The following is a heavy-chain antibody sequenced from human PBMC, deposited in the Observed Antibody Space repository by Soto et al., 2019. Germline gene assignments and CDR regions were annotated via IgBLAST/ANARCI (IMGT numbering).Heavy chain of an antibody. CDR3: AGGITIFGVASRPGGAARPFDY. D-gene: IGHD3-3*01. V-gene: IGHV1-69*13. Sequence: GASVKVSCKASGGTFSSYATSWVRQAPGQGLEWMGGIIPIFGTANYAQKFQGRVTITADESTSTAYMELSSLRSEDTAVYYCAGGITIFGVASRPGGAARPFDYWGQGTLVTVSS. CDR2: IIPIFGTA. J-gene: IGHJ4*02. CDR1: GGTFSSYA.